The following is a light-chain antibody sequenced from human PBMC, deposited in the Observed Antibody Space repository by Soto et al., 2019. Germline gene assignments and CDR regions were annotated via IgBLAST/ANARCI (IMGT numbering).Light chain of an antibody. J-gene: IGLJ1*01. Sequence: QSALTQPAPVSGSPGQSIAISCTGTSSDVGSYNYVSWYQQHPGKAPKLMIYDVSNRPSGVSDRFSGSKSGNTASLTISGLQAEDEADYFCNSYTSSSPYVFGTGTKVTVL. V-gene: IGLV2-14*03. CDR2: DVS. CDR3: NSYTSSSPYV. CDR1: SSDVGSYNY.